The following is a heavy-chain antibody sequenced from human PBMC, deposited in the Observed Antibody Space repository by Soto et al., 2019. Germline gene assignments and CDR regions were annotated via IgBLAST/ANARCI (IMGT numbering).Heavy chain of an antibody. V-gene: IGHV3-7*03. CDR3: ARSPRRNWFDP. J-gene: IGHJ5*02. CDR2: IKQDGSEK. Sequence: VSLRLSCAASGFTFSSYGMHWVRQAPGKGLEWVANIKQDGSEKYYVDSVKGRFTISRDNAKNSLYLQMNSLRAEDTAVYYCARSPRRNWFDPWGQGTLVTVSS. CDR1: GFTFSSYG.